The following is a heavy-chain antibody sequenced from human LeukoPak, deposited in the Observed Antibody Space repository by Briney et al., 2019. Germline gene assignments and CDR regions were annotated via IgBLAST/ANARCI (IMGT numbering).Heavy chain of an antibody. D-gene: IGHD2-2*01. V-gene: IGHV5-51*01. CDR1: GYSFTSYW. Sequence: GESLKISCKGSGYSFTSYWIAWLRQMPGKGLEWMGFIYPGDSDTSYTTSVQGQVTSAVDTCVSAAYLQWSSLKASDTDMYYCASPPTRECSSISCPLSYWGQGTLVTVSS. CDR3: ASPPTRECSSISCPLSY. J-gene: IGHJ4*02. CDR2: IYPGDSDT.